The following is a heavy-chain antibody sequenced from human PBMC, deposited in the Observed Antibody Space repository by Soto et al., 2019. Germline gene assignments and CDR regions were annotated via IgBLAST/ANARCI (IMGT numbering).Heavy chain of an antibody. CDR3: ARGAGPFDY. D-gene: IGHD6-13*01. V-gene: IGHV3-74*01. J-gene: IGHJ4*02. CDR1: EFSFRSYW. CDR2: INSDGLIT. Sequence: GGSLRLSCGASEFSFRSYWMHWVRQAPGKGLVWVSDINSDGLITTYADSVKGRFTISRDNAKSTLYLQMNSLRAEDTAIYYCARGAGPFDYWGLGTLVTVSS.